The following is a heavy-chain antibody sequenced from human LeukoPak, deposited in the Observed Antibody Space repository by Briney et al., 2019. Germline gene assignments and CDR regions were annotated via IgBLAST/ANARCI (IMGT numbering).Heavy chain of an antibody. V-gene: IGHV3-23*01. CDR2: ISSSADST. J-gene: IGHJ4*02. D-gene: IGHD4-23*01. Sequence: GGSLRLSCAASGFTFGTYAMSWVRQAPGKGLALVSVISSSADSTYYADSVKGRFTISRDNSKNTLYLQMNNLRAEDTAVYYCAKPLEKYTYGGNFDYWGQGILVTVSS. CDR3: AKPLEKYTYGGNFDY. CDR1: GFTFGTYA.